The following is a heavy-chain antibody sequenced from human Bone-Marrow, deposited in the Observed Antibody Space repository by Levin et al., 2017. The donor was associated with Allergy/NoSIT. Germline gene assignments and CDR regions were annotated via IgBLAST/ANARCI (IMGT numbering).Heavy chain of an antibody. Sequence: KTGESLKISCKASGYSFVDYWIGWVRQMPGKGLEWMAVIYPGDSDTRFSPSFQGQVTISADKSITTAFLQWNSLKASDSAIYYCARQYHDLSSGFRSDVFDIWGQGTMVTVSS. CDR2: IYPGDSDT. V-gene: IGHV5-51*01. J-gene: IGHJ3*02. CDR1: GYSFVDYW. D-gene: IGHD3-3*01. CDR3: ARQYHDLSSGFRSDVFDI.